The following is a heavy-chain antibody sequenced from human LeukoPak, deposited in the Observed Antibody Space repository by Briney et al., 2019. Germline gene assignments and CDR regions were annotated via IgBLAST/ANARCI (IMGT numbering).Heavy chain of an antibody. CDR2: ISSSSSYI. Sequence: GGSLRLFCAASGFTFSSYSMNWVRQAPGKGLEWVSSISSSSSYIYYADSVKGRFTISRDNAKNSLYLQKNSLRAEDTAVYYCARDTAMANHAFDIWGQGTMVTVSS. D-gene: IGHD5-18*01. J-gene: IGHJ3*02. CDR1: GFTFSSYS. V-gene: IGHV3-21*01. CDR3: ARDTAMANHAFDI.